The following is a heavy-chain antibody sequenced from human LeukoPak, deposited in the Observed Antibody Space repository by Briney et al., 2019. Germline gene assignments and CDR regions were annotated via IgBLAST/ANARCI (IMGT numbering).Heavy chain of an antibody. CDR3: VKGRGGYVKYKTFDY. Sequence: GGSLRLSCAASGFTFSSYAMSWVRQAPGKGLEWVSAISGSGGSTYYADSVKGRFTISRDNSKNTLYLQMNSLRAEDTATYYCVKGRGGYVKYKTFDYWGQGTLVTVSS. V-gene: IGHV3-23*01. D-gene: IGHD5-12*01. CDR1: GFTFSSYA. J-gene: IGHJ4*02. CDR2: ISGSGGST.